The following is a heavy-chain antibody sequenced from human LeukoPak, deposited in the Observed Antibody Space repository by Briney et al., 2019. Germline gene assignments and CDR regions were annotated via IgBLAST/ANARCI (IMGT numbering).Heavy chain of an antibody. D-gene: IGHD3-10*01. J-gene: IGHJ4*02. CDR2: INTDGSGT. V-gene: IGHV3-74*01. CDR3: TRAYDAGTYSSFDY. Sequence: GGSLRLSCAASGFSFTSYWMHWVRQAPGKGLVWISCINTDGSGTTYADSVRGRFTISRDNAKNTLYLQMNGLRAEDTAVYYCTRAYDAGTYSSFDYWGQGTLVTVTS. CDR1: GFSFTSYW.